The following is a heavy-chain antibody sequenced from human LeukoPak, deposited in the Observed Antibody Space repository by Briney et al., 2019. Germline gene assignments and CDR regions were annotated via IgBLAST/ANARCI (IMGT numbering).Heavy chain of an antibody. D-gene: IGHD2-2*01. CDR1: GFTFSNYA. CDR3: AKESVPTAMDY. CDR2: ISGSSSRT. V-gene: IGHV3-23*01. J-gene: IGHJ4*02. Sequence: GGSLRLSCAASGFTFSNYAMSWVRQAPGEGLEWVSAISGSSSRTHYTDSVKGRFTISRDNSKNTLSLQMNSLRAEDTAVYYCAKESVPTAMDYWGQGNLVTVSS.